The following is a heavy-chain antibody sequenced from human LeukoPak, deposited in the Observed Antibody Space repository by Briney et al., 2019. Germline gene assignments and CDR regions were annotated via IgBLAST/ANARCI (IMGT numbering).Heavy chain of an antibody. CDR3: ARYRGSLEAFDI. D-gene: IGHD1-26*01. J-gene: IGHJ3*02. CDR1: GYTFTNYA. CDR2: INAGNGNT. V-gene: IGHV1-3*01. Sequence: ASVKVSCKASGYTFTNYAMHWVRQAPGQRLEWMGWINAGNGNTKYSQKFQGRVTITRDTSASTAYMELRAEDTAVYYCARYRGSLEAFDIWGQGTMVTVSS.